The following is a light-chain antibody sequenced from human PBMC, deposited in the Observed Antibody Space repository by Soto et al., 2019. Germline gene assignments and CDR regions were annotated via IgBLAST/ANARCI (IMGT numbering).Light chain of an antibody. CDR1: QSISSW. CDR3: QQYNSYSPT. J-gene: IGKJ1*01. Sequence: DIQMTQSPSTLSASVGDRVTITGRASQSISSWLAWYQPKPGKAPKLLIYDASSLESGVPSRFSGSGSGTEFTLTISSLQPDDFATYYCQQYNSYSPTFGQGTKV. CDR2: DAS. V-gene: IGKV1-5*01.